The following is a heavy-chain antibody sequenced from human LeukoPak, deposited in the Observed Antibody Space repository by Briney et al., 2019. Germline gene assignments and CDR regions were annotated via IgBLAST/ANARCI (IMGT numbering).Heavy chain of an antibody. Sequence: GGSLRLSCAASGFTFSSYGMHWVRQAPGKGLEWVSSISSGSSYIYYADSVKGRFTISRDNAKNSLHLQMNSLRAEDTAVYYCARSAIAVAGGGDYWGQGTPVTVSS. J-gene: IGHJ4*02. CDR2: ISSGSSYI. CDR1: GFTFSSYG. CDR3: ARSAIAVAGGGDY. V-gene: IGHV3-21*01. D-gene: IGHD6-19*01.